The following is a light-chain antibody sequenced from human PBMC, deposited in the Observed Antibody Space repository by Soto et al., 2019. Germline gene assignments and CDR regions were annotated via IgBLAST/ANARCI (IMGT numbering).Light chain of an antibody. CDR2: GAS. J-gene: IGKJ1*01. CDR1: QSVSTS. V-gene: IGKV3-20*01. CDR3: QQYGSSRT. Sequence: ESGMTQSPATLSVSPGERAILSCRASQSVSTSLAWYQQKPGQAPRLLIYGASSRATGIPDRFSGSGSGTDFTLTISRLEPEDFAVYYCQQYGSSRTFGQGTKVYIK.